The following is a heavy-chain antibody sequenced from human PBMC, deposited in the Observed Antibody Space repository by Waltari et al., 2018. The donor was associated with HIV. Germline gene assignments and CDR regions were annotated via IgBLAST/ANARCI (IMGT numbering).Heavy chain of an antibody. D-gene: IGHD6-13*01. CDR1: GFTLGTYL. Sequence: QLNLVGSGGGVVRPGGSLKLSCAASGFTLGTYLMHWSRKAPGKGLEWVTFIYYDGKNKNDADSVKGRFTISRDNSKKTLYLQMNSLRHEDTAVYYCARGGLAISPAGTRLYTGMDVWGQGTTVTVSS. J-gene: IGHJ6*02. CDR2: IYYDGKNK. CDR3: ARGGLAISPAGTRLYTGMDV. V-gene: IGHV3-30*02.